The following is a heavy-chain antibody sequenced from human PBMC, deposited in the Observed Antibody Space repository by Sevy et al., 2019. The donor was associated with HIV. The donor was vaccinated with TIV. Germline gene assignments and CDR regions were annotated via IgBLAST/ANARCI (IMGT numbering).Heavy chain of an antibody. CDR2: ISTGSDHI. Sequence: GGSLRLSCIASGFTFPAYRMNWVRQAPGKGLEWLSYISTGSDHIYYADSAKGRFTISRDDAQNSVFLDMKSLRDQDMALYYCVRRGVDAFNVYFDLWGQGTLVTVSS. D-gene: IGHD3-10*01. J-gene: IGHJ4*02. CDR1: GFTFPAYR. CDR3: VRRGVDAFNVYFDL. V-gene: IGHV3-21*05.